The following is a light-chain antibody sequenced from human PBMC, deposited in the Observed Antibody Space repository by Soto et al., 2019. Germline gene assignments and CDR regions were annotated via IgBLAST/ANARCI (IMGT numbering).Light chain of an antibody. CDR1: QGVSSY. CDR3: QQRSNWPPIT. Sequence: EIVMTQSPVTLSLSPGERATLSCRASQGVSSYLAWYQQKPGQAPSLLIYDASNWATGIPARFSGSGSGTAFSPPIDNLEPEDFLVSYCQQRSNWPPITFGQGTRLEIK. CDR2: DAS. V-gene: IGKV3-11*01. J-gene: IGKJ5*01.